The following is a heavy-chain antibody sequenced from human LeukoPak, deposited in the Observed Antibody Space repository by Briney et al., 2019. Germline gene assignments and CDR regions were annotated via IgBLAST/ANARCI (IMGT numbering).Heavy chain of an antibody. CDR3: ATYNWNYEADY. J-gene: IGHJ4*02. Sequence: PGGSLRLSCAASGFTFSSYWVYWVRQAPGKGLVWVSGINGHGSTTRYADSVKGRSSVSRDNAKSTLYMQINSLRAEDTAVYYCATYNWNYEADYWGQGTLVTVSS. CDR1: GFTFSSYW. CDR2: INGHGSTT. D-gene: IGHD1-7*01. V-gene: IGHV3-74*01.